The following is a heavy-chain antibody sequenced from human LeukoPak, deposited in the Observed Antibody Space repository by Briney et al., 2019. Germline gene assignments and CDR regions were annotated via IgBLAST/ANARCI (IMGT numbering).Heavy chain of an antibody. D-gene: IGHD3-10*01. CDR3: AKDITMVRGVIILFDY. Sequence: GGSQRLSCAASGFTFSSFAMSWVRQAPGKGLEWVSGISGRDGSTYYADSVKGRFTISRDNSKNTLYLQMNSLRAEDTAVYYCAKDITMVRGVIILFDYWGQGTLVTVSS. V-gene: IGHV3-23*01. CDR1: GFTFSSFA. CDR2: ISGRDGST. J-gene: IGHJ4*02.